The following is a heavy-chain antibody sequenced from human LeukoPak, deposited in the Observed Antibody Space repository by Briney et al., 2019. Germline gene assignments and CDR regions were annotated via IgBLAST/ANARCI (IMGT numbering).Heavy chain of an antibody. CDR3: ARVGYSYGPFDY. V-gene: IGHV4-34*01. Sequence: PSETLSLTCAVYGGSFSGYYWSWIRQPPGKGLEWSGEINHSGSTNYNPSLKSRVTISVDTSKNQFSLKLSSVTAADTAVYYCARVGYSYGPFDYWGQGSLVTVSS. CDR1: GGSFSGYY. J-gene: IGHJ4*02. CDR2: INHSGST. D-gene: IGHD5-18*01.